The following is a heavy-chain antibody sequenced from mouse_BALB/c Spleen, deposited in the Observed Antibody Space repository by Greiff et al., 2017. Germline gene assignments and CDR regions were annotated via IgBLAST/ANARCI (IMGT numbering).Heavy chain of an antibody. CDR3: ARMGYDEGDWFAY. CDR2: IDPANGNT. J-gene: IGHJ3*01. V-gene: IGHV14-1*02. Sequence: EVQLQQPGAELVRPGASVKLSCKASGYSFTSYWMNWVKQRPEQGLEWIGRIDPANGNTKYDPKFQGKATITADTSSNTAYLQLSSLTSEDTAVYYCARMGYDEGDWFAYWGQGTLVTVSA. D-gene: IGHD2-14*01. CDR1: GYSFTSYW.